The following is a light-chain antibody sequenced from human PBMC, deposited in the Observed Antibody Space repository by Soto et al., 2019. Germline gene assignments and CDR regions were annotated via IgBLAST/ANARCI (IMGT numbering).Light chain of an antibody. J-gene: IGKJ4*01. CDR1: QSVSSY. V-gene: IGKV3-11*01. CDR3: QKRSNSPLN. Sequence: EIVLTQSPATLSLSPGERATLSCRASQSVSSYLAWYQQKPGQAPRLLIYDASNRATGIPARFSGSGSGTDFTLTISSLEPEDFAVYYCQKRSNSPLNFGGGTKVEIK. CDR2: DAS.